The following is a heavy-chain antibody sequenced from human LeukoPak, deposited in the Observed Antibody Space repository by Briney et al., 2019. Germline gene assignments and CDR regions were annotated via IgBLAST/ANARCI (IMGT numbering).Heavy chain of an antibody. CDR2: ISYDGSNK. J-gene: IGHJ4*02. CDR3: ARLRDGYLDY. V-gene: IGHV3-30-3*01. CDR1: GFTFSSYD. Sequence: GGSLRLSCAASGFTFSSYDMHWVRQAPGKGLEWVAVISYDGSNKYYADSVKGRFTISRENSKNTLYLQMNSLRAEDTAVYYCARLRDGYLDYWGQGTLVTVSS. D-gene: IGHD5-24*01.